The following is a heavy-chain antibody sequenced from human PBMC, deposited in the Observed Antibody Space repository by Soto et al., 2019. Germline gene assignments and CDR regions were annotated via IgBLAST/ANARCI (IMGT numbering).Heavy chain of an antibody. V-gene: IGHV1-3*01. CDR3: ARDVAVAGTRGNWFDP. J-gene: IGHJ5*02. CDR2: INAGNGNT. CDR1: GYTFTTYA. Sequence: ASVNVSCKASGYTFTTYAIHWVRQAPGQRPEWMGWINAGNGNTKYSQKFQGRVTITRDTSASTAYMELSSLRSEDTAVYYCARDVAVAGTRGNWFDPRAQGTLVTVSS. D-gene: IGHD6-13*01.